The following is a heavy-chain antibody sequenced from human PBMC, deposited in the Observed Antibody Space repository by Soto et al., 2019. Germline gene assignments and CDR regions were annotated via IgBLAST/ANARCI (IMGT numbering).Heavy chain of an antibody. CDR3: ARGPLPILNYVDS. CDR1: GDTFRNYP. CDR2: IFSLSDMP. J-gene: IGHJ4*02. V-gene: IGHV1-69*02. Sequence: QVQLVQSGTEVKKPGSSVKVSCKASGDTFRNYPINWVRQAPGEGLEWMGSIFSLSDMPDYAHNFEARLTISAAKSTSTAYMELIILTSDDTAMYFCARGPLPILNYVDSWGPRALCTVSA.